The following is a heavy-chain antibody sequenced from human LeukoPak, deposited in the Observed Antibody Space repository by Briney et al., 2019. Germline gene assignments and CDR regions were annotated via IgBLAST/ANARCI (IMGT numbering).Heavy chain of an antibody. Sequence: PGGSLRLSCAASGFTFSTYNMNWVRQAPGKGLEWLAYITSNINTIYYADSVKGRFTISRDNAKNSLYLQMNSLRAEDTAVYYCARDPKAYYMDVWGKGTTVTVSS. V-gene: IGHV3-48*04. CDR2: ITSNINTI. CDR3: ARDPKAYYMDV. CDR1: GFTFSTYN. J-gene: IGHJ6*03.